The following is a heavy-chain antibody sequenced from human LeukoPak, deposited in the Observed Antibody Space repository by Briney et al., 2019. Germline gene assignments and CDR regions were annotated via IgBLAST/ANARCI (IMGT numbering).Heavy chain of an antibody. CDR2: ISGSGGST. J-gene: IGHJ4*02. Sequence: GGSLRLSCAASGFTFSSYAMSWVRQAPGKGLEWVSAISGSGGSTYYADSVKGRFTISRDNSKNTLYLQMNSLRAEDTAVYYCAKAVYPFYDFLTGYGGFDYWGQGTLVTVSS. CDR1: GFTFSSYA. CDR3: AKAVYPFYDFLTGYGGFDY. V-gene: IGHV3-23*01. D-gene: IGHD3-9*01.